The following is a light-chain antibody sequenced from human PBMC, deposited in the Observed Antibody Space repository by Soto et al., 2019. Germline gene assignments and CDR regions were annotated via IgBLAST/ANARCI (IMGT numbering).Light chain of an antibody. J-gene: IGLJ1*01. CDR3: SSYTSSSTSYV. V-gene: IGLV2-14*01. CDR1: SSAVGGYNY. Sequence: QSALTQPASVSGSPGQSITISCTGTSSAVGGYNYVSWYQQHPGKAPKLMIYDVSNRPSGVSNRFSGSKSGNTASLTISGLQAEDEADYYCSSYTSSSTSYVFGTGTKLTVL. CDR2: DVS.